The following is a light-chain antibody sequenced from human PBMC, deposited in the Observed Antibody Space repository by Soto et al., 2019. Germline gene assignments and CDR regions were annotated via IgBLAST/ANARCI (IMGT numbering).Light chain of an antibody. CDR1: QSVRNN. CDR3: QDYGTSWK. CDR2: XAT. Sequence: EVVMTQSPATLSVSPGERATLSCKASQSVRNNLVWYLQKXXXAXXXXIYXATTRATGIPVRFSGSGSGTDFTLTINRLEPEDFAVYYCQDYGTSWKFGQGTKVDI. J-gene: IGKJ1*01. V-gene: IGKV3-15*01.